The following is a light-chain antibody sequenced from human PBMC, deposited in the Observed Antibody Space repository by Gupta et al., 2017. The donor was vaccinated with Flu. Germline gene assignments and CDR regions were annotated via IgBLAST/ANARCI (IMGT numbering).Light chain of an antibody. CDR1: SSNTGAGYD. CDR2: ATN. V-gene: IGLV1-40*01. J-gene: IGLJ2*01. Sequence: QSVLTQPPSVSGAPGHRVPISCTGNSSNTGAGYDVHWYQQLPGKAPKLLIYATNNRPSGVPDRFSGSKSGTSASLAIAGLQAEDEADYYCQSYDSSLSDVVFGGGTKLTV. CDR3: QSYDSSLSDVV.